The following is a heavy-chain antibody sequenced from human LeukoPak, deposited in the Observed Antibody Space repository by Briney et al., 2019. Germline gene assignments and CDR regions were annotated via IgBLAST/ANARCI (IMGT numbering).Heavy chain of an antibody. CDR1: GDSISSDYY. V-gene: IGHV4-38-2*02. Sequence: SETLSLTCLVSGDSISSDYYWGWIRQSPGKGLEWIGSIHLSGNTYYNPSLKRRVTLSVDTSKNQFSLRLNSVTAADAAVYYCARGGITIFYTLFYWGQGTLVTVSS. D-gene: IGHD3-9*01. J-gene: IGHJ4*02. CDR3: ARGGITIFYTLFY. CDR2: IHLSGNT.